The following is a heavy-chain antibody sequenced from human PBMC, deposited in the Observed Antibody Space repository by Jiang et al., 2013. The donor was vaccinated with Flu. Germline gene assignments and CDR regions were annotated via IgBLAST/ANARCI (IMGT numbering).Heavy chain of an antibody. D-gene: IGHD3-22*01. Sequence: GSGLVKPSETLSLTCTVSGGSISSSSYYWGWIRQPPGKGLEWIGSIYYSGSTYYNPSLKSRVTISVDTSKNQFSLKLSSVTAADTAVYYCARQPNDYYYDSSGYSWGQGTLVTVSS. CDR1: GGSISSSSYY. V-gene: IGHV4-39*01. CDR2: IYYSGST. CDR3: ARQPNDYYYDSSGYS. J-gene: IGHJ4*02.